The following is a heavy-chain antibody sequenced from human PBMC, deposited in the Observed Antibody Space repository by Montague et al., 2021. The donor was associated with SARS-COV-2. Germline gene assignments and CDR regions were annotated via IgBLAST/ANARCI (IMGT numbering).Heavy chain of an antibody. D-gene: IGHD3-16*02. V-gene: IGHV3-48*03. Sequence: LRLSCAASGFTFSNYDMSWVRQAPGKGPEWISYISTSAYTTSYAGSVKGRFTISRDNGKNSLYLQMNSLRVEDTAVYYCTRDYRSIVGDGLDIWGQGTKVTVSS. CDR1: GFTFSNYD. CDR2: ISTSAYTT. J-gene: IGHJ3*02. CDR3: TRDYRSIVGDGLDI.